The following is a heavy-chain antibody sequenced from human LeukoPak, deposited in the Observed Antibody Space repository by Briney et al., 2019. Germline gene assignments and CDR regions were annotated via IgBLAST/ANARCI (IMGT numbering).Heavy chain of an antibody. J-gene: IGHJ5*02. V-gene: IGHV4-61*01. CDR3: ARTMYITGTEDFYNWFDP. Sequence: SETLSLTCTVSGGSVSSGSYYWSWIRQPPGKGLEWIGYIYYSGSTNYNPSLKSRVTISVDTSKNQFSLKLSSVTAADTAVYYCARTMYITGTEDFYNWFDPWGQGTLVTVSS. CDR1: GGSVSSGSYY. CDR2: IYYSGST. D-gene: IGHD1-20*01.